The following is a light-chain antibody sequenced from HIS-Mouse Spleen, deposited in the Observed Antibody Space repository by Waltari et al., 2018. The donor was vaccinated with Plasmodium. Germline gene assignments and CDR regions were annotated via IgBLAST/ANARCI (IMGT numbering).Light chain of an antibody. CDR1: QSVSSY. J-gene: IGKJ4*01. Sequence: EIVLTQSPATLSLSPGERATLSCRASQSVSSYLAWYQQKPGQAPRLLIYDASNRATGIPARFSGSVSGTDFTLTISSLEPEDFAGYYCQQRSNWPPLTFGGGTKVEIK. V-gene: IGKV3-11*01. CDR2: DAS. CDR3: QQRSNWPPLT.